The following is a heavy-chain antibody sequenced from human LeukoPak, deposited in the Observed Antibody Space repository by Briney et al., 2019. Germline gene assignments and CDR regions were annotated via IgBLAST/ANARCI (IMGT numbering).Heavy chain of an antibody. CDR1: GFTFSSYG. CDR3: ARALGYCSGGSCYEDY. V-gene: IGHV3-33*01. J-gene: IGHJ4*02. Sequence: GRSLRLSCAASGFTFSSYGMHWVRQAPGKGLEWVAVIWYDGSNKYYADSVKGRLTISRDNSKNTLYLQMNSLRAEDTAVYYCARALGYCSGGSCYEDYWGQGTLVTVSS. CDR2: IWYDGSNK. D-gene: IGHD2-15*01.